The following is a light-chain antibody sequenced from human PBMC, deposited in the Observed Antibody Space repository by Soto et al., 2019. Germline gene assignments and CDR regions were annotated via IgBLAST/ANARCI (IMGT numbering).Light chain of an antibody. Sequence: EFVLTQSPGTLSLSTGERATLSCRASQSIGSSYLAWYQQKPGQAPRLLIYGASSRATGIPDRFSGGESGTDFSLTISRLDPEDFAVYYCQQYSSSPITFGQGTRLEIK. V-gene: IGKV3-20*01. CDR1: QSIGSSY. CDR2: GAS. J-gene: IGKJ5*01. CDR3: QQYSSSPIT.